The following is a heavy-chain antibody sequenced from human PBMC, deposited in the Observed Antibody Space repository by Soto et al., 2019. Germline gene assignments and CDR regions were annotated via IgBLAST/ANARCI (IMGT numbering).Heavy chain of an antibody. D-gene: IGHD5-12*01. V-gene: IGHV1-69*01. J-gene: IGHJ6*02. Sequence: QVQLVQSGAEVKKPGSSVKVSCKASGGTFSSYAISWVRQAPGQGLEWMGGIIPIFGTANYAQKIQGRVTITADESTSTAYMELSSLRSEDTAVYYCARGDYIVATKKTYYYYYGMDVWGQGTTVTVSS. CDR1: GGTFSSYA. CDR2: IIPIFGTA. CDR3: ARGDYIVATKKTYYYYYGMDV.